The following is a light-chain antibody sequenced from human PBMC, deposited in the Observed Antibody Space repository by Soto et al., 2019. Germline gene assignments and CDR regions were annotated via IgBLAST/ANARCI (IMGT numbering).Light chain of an antibody. CDR3: AAWADSLNAL. J-gene: IGLJ1*01. V-gene: IGLV1-44*01. CDR2: IND. CDR1: SSNIGDNP. Sequence: QSVLTQPPSASGTPGQRITISCSGSSSNIGDNPVNWYQQLPGAAPKLLIYINDQRPSGVPDRFSGSKSGTSASLAISGLQPEDEADYYCAAWADSLNALFGTGTKVTVL.